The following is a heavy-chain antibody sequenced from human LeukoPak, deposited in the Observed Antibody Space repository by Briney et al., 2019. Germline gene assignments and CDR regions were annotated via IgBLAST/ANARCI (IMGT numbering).Heavy chain of an antibody. CDR1: GFIFSDYY. Sequence: PGGSLRLSCAASGFIFSDYYMSWIRQAPGEGRGWVSYISSSGSSIYYAASVKGRFTISRDNSKNTLYLQMNSLRTEDTAVYYCARAPRVPRELPLYYYYYMDVWGKGTTVTISS. D-gene: IGHD1-26*01. CDR2: ISSSGSSI. CDR3: ARAPRVPRELPLYYYYYMDV. V-gene: IGHV3-11*04. J-gene: IGHJ6*03.